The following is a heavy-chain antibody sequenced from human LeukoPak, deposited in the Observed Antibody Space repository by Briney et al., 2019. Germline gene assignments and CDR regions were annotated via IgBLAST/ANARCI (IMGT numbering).Heavy chain of an antibody. J-gene: IGHJ4*02. CDR3: VGGWSYFDF. D-gene: IGHD2-15*01. CDR1: GGSMSSYY. Sequence: PSGTLSLTCTVSGGSMSSYYWTLIRQSPGKGLEWLGHIYFTGSTSYNPSLKNRASISLNTSKNRFSLQLTSVTAADTAVYYCVGGWSYFDFWGRGTLVTVTS. V-gene: IGHV4-59*01. CDR2: IYFTGST.